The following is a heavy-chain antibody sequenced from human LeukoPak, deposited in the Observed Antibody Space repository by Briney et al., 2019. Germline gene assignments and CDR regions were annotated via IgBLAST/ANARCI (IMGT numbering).Heavy chain of an antibody. CDR3: AGAYGDYDNFFDY. D-gene: IGHD4-17*01. V-gene: IGHV3-23*01. J-gene: IGHJ4*02. CDR1: GFTFNTCA. Sequence: HPGGSLRLSCEASGFTFNTCAMSWVRQAPGKGLEWVSAISQSGSGTYYADSVKGRFTISRDNSKNTLYLQMNSLRAEDTAVYYCAGAYGDYDNFFDYWGQGTLVTVSS. CDR2: ISQSGSGT.